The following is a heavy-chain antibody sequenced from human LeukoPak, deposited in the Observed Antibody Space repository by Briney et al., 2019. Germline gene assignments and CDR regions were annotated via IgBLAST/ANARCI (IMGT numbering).Heavy chain of an antibody. CDR2: ISSSSSTI. J-gene: IGHJ4*02. D-gene: IGHD3-3*01. CDR1: GFTFSSYS. Sequence: GGSLRLSCAASGFTFSSYSMNWVRQAPGKGLEWVSYISSSSSTIYYADSVKGRFTISRDNAKNSLYLQMNSQRAEDTAVYYCARVGYDFWSGYLPDYWGQGTLVTVSS. V-gene: IGHV3-48*01. CDR3: ARVGYDFWSGYLPDY.